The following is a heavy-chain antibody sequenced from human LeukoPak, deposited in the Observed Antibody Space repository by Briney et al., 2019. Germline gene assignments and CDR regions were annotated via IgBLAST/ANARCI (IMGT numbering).Heavy chain of an antibody. CDR3: VRNLAVAGTCFDS. CDR1: GFTFSSYW. J-gene: IGHJ4*02. D-gene: IGHD6-19*01. Sequence: GGSLRLSCAASGFTFSSYWMSWVRQAPGTGLEWVANIKQDGSDRNYVTSVRGRFTISRDNAESSLFLQMNSLRAEDTAVYYCVRNLAVAGTCFDSWGQGTLVTVSS. CDR2: IKQDGSDR. V-gene: IGHV3-7*03.